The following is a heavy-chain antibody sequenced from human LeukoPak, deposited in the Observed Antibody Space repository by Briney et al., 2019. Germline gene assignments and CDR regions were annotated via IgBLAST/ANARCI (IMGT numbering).Heavy chain of an antibody. D-gene: IGHD2-2*01. CDR3: TREVLIVVEPASNTIDF. Sequence: GGSLRLSCAASGFTFSSYSMNWVRQAPGKGLEWVSSISSSSYIYYADSVKGRFTVSRDNAKNSLFLQMNSLRVEDTALYFCTREVLIVVEPASNTIDFWGQGTRVTVSS. V-gene: IGHV3-21*01. CDR2: ISSSSYI. J-gene: IGHJ4*02. CDR1: GFTFSSYS.